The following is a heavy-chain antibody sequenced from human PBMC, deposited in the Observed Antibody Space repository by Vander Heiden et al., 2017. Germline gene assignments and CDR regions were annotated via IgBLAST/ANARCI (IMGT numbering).Heavy chain of an antibody. CDR2: INPNSGGT. J-gene: IGHJ6*02. D-gene: IGHD6-19*01. CDR3: ARTIGVAGIGSYYYYGMDV. CDR1: GYTFADYY. Sequence: QVHLEQSGAEVKKPGASVKVSCQASGYTFADYYMHWVRQAPGQGLEWMGWINPNSGGTNYAGNFQGRVTMTRDTSISSVYMDLSRLRSDDTAVYYCARTIGVAGIGSYYYYGMDVWGQGTTVTVSS. V-gene: IGHV1-2*02.